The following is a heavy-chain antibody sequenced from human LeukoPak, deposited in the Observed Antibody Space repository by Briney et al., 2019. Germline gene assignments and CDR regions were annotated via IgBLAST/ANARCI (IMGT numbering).Heavy chain of an antibody. CDR1: GFTVSSNY. CDR3: ARDIYYESSGYYYSDY. J-gene: IGHJ4*02. CDR2: IYSGGST. Sequence: GGSLRLSCAASGFTVSSNYMSWVRQAPGKGLEWVSVIYSGGSTYYADSVKGRFTISRDNSKNTLCLQMNSLGAEDTAVYYCARDIYYESSGYYYSDYWGKGTLVTVSS. V-gene: IGHV3-53*01. D-gene: IGHD3-22*01.